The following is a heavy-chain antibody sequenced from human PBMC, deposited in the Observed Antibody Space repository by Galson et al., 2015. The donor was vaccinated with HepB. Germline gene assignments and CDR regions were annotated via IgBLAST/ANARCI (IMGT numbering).Heavy chain of an antibody. V-gene: IGHV1-69*13. CDR2: IIPIFGTA. CDR1: GGTFSSYA. Sequence: SVKVSCKASGGTFSSYAISWVRQAPGQGLEWMGGIIPIFGTANYAQKFQGRVTITADESTSTAYMELSSLRSEDTAVYYCASTYYYDSSEPRDAFDIWGQGTMVTVSS. D-gene: IGHD3-22*01. J-gene: IGHJ3*02. CDR3: ASTYYYDSSEPRDAFDI.